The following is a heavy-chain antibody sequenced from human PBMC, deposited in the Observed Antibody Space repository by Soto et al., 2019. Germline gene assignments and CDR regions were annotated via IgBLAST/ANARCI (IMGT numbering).Heavy chain of an antibody. Sequence: EVQLVESGGGLVQPGGSLRLSCAASGFTFSNYWMYWVRQAPGKGLEWVSRINSDGSVSSHADSVKGRLTISRDNVKNTLYLHMDSLRAEATAVYYCARGDCVGGTCYSLAGSFYYYMDVWGKPTTVTVFS. J-gene: IGHJ6*03. D-gene: IGHD2-15*01. CDR3: ARGDCVGGTCYSLAGSFYYYMDV. CDR1: GFTFSNYW. V-gene: IGHV3-74*02. CDR2: INSDGSVS.